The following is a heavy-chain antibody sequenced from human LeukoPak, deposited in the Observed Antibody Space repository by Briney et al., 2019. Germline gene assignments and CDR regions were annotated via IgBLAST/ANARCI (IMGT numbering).Heavy chain of an antibody. D-gene: IGHD2-2*01. CDR2: IGGSIGST. CDR1: GFSFSNYA. J-gene: IGHJ4*02. Sequence: PGGSLRLSCAASGFSFSNYAMSWVRQGPGKGLGWVSAIGGSIGSTFYTDSVKGRFTISRDNSKNTLSLQMNSLRVEDTAVYYCVKDFVVVPVLVNYFDYWGQGTLVTVSS. CDR3: VKDFVVVPVLVNYFDY. V-gene: IGHV3-23*01.